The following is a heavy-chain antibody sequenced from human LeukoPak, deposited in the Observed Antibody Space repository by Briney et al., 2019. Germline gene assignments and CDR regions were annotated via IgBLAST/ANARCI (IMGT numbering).Heavy chain of an antibody. CDR2: INPSGGST. CDR1: GYTFTGYY. CDR3: ARDLMVPPGYMDV. V-gene: IGHV1-46*01. D-gene: IGHD2-8*01. J-gene: IGHJ6*03. Sequence: ASVKVSCKASGYTFTGYYMHWVRQAPGQGLEWMGIINPSGGSTSYAQKFQGRVTMTRDTSTSTVYMELSSLRSEDTAVYYCARDLMVPPGYMDVWGKGTTVTVSS.